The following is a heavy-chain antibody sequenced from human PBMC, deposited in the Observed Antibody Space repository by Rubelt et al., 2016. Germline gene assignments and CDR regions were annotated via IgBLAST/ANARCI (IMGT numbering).Heavy chain of an antibody. D-gene: IGHD3-3*01. CDR2: ISYDGSNK. J-gene: IGHJ4*02. CDR3: ARAYDFWSGYFSH. Sequence: GKGLEWVAVISYDGSNKYYADSVKGRFTISRDNSKNTLYLQMNSLRAEDTAVYYCARAYDFWSGYFSHWGQGTLVTVSS. V-gene: IGHV3-30*04.